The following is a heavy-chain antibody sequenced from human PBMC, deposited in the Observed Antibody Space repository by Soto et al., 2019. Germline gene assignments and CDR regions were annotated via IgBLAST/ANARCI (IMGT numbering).Heavy chain of an antibody. CDR1: GGTFSSYT. Sequence: QVQLVQSGAEVKKPGSSVKVSCKASGGTFSSYTISWVRQAPGQGLEWMGRIIPILGIANYAQKFQGRVTITADKSTSTAYRELSSLRSVDTAVYYCASPKDGYNYQSYFDYWGQGTLVTVSS. CDR3: ASPKDGYNYQSYFDY. D-gene: IGHD5-12*01. J-gene: IGHJ4*02. CDR2: IIPILGIA. V-gene: IGHV1-69*02.